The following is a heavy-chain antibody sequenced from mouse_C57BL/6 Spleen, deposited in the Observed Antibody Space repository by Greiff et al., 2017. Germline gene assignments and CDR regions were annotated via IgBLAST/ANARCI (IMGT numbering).Heavy chain of an antibody. CDR1: GYAFSSSW. D-gene: IGHD1-1*01. V-gene: IGHV1-82*01. CDR2: IYPGDGDT. J-gene: IGHJ2*01. Sequence: QVQLQQSGPELVKPGASVKISCKASGYAFSSSWMNWVKQRPGKGLEWIGRIYPGDGDTNYNEKFKGKATLTADKSSSTAYMQLSSLTSEDSSVYFCARWGTTVVPVDYWGPGTTLTVAS. CDR3: ARWGTTVVPVDY.